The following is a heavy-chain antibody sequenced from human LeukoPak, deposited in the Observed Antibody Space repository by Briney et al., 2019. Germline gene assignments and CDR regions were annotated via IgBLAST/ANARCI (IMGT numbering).Heavy chain of an antibody. Sequence: PSETLSLTCTVSGGSISSYYWSWIRQPAGKGLEWIGRIYTSGSTNYNPSLKSRVTMSVDTSKNQFSLKLSSVTAADTAVYYCARSLGGYCSSTSCYEGGFYYFDYWGQGTLVTVSS. CDR3: ARSLGGYCSSTSCYEGGFYYFDY. J-gene: IGHJ4*02. V-gene: IGHV4-4*07. CDR2: IYTSGST. CDR1: GGSISSYY. D-gene: IGHD2-2*01.